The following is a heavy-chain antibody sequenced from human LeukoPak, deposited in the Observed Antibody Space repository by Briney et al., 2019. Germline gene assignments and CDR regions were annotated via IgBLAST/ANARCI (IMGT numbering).Heavy chain of an antibody. CDR3: ARDPHLDYYDSSGYLDY. Sequence: GGSLRLSCAASGFTFSSYSMNWVRQAPGKGLEWVSSISSSSSYIYYADSVKGRFTISRDNAKNSLYLQMNSLRAEDTAVYYCARDPHLDYYDSSGYLDYWGQGTLVTVSS. CDR1: GFTFSSYS. CDR2: ISSSSSYI. D-gene: IGHD3-22*01. V-gene: IGHV3-21*01. J-gene: IGHJ4*02.